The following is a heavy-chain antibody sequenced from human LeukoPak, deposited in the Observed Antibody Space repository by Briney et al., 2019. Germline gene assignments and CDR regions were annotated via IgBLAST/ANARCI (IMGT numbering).Heavy chain of an antibody. J-gene: IGHJ4*02. CDR2: ISYDGSNK. D-gene: IGHD3-3*01. CDR3: ATDRGWRTSGYYLYYFEY. Sequence: QPGRSLRLSCAASGFTFSSYAMHWVRQAPGKGLEWVAVISYDGSNKYYADSVKGRFTISRDNTMNSLYLQMSSLRAEDTAVYYCATDRGWRTSGYYLYYFEYWGQGTLVTFSS. CDR1: GFTFSSYA. V-gene: IGHV3-30-3*01.